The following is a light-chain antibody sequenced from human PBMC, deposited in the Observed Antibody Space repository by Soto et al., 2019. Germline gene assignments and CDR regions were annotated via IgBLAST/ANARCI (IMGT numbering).Light chain of an antibody. CDR2: GAS. CDR3: QQYSNWPPYT. V-gene: IGKV3-15*01. CDR1: HSVSSN. Sequence: EIVMTQSPATLSVSPGERATLSCRASHSVSSNLAWYQQKPGQAPGLLIYGASTRATGIPARFSGSGSGTEFTLTISSLQSEDFAVYYCQQYSNWPPYTFGQGTKLEIK. J-gene: IGKJ2*01.